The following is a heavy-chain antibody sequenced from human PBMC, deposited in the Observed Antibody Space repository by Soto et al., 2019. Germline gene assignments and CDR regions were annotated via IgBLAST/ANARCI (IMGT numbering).Heavy chain of an antibody. J-gene: IGHJ4*02. CDR2: ISYDGTKT. D-gene: IGHD6-19*01. Sequence: QVQLVESGGGVVQPGRSLRVSCAASGFTFSIYAMHWVRQAPGTGLEWVAVISYDGTKTYYADSVKGRFTISRDNSKNTVYLQMNRLRDEDTAVYYCAKDRSPPRQWLIAPFDYWGQGTLVTVSP. CDR1: GFTFSIYA. CDR3: AKDRSPPRQWLIAPFDY. V-gene: IGHV3-30*18.